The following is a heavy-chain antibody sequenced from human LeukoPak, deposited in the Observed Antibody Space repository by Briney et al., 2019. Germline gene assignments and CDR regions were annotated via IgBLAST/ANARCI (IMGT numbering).Heavy chain of an antibody. J-gene: IGHJ4*02. Sequence: GGSLRLSCAASGFTFSSYALSWVRQAPGKGLEWFSNINDNGGGTYYAGSVKGRFTISRDNSKNTVYLQMNTLRAEDTALYYCVKEGNIYGYWEYWGQGTLVTVSS. CDR2: INDNGGGT. CDR1: GFTFSSYA. CDR3: VKEGNIYGYWEY. V-gene: IGHV3-23*01. D-gene: IGHD5-18*01.